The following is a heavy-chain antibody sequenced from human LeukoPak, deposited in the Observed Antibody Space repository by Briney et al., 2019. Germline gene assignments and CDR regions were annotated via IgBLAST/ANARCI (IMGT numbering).Heavy chain of an antibody. J-gene: IGHJ3*02. CDR3: ARDHDYSTSEAFDI. V-gene: IGHV4-59*01. CDR1: GGSISSYY. D-gene: IGHD4-11*01. Sequence: SETLSLTCTVSGGSISSYYWSWIRQPPGKGLEWIGYIYYSGSTNYNPSLKSRVTISVDTSKNQFSLKLSSVTAADTAVYYCARDHDYSTSEAFDIWGQGTMVTVSS. CDR2: IYYSGST.